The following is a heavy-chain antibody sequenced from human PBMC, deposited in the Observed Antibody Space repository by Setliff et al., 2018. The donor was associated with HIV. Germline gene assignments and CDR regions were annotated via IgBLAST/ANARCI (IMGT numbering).Heavy chain of an antibody. V-gene: IGHV3-11*04. CDR2: ISSRGSTI. CDR1: GFTFSDYY. Sequence: GGSLRLSCAASGFTFSDYYMSWIRQAPGKGLEWVSYISSRGSTIYYADSVKGRFTISRDNAKNSLYLQMNSLRAEDTAVYYCARDRTAYGDHVLGPSFDLWGRGTLVTVSS. J-gene: IGHJ2*01. CDR3: ARDRTAYGDHVLGPSFDL. D-gene: IGHD4-17*01.